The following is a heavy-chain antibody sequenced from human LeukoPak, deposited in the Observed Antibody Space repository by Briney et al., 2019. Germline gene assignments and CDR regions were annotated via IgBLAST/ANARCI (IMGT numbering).Heavy chain of an antibody. CDR1: GGSISSSSYY. V-gene: IGHV4-39*01. CDR2: IYYSGST. Sequence: SETLSLTCTVSGGSISSSSYYWVWIRQPPGKGLEWIGSIYYSGSTYYNPSLKSRVTISVDTSKNQFSLKLSSVTAADTAVYYCARGEVWFGELLFDYWGQGTLVTVSS. J-gene: IGHJ4*02. CDR3: ARGEVWFGELLFDY. D-gene: IGHD3-10*01.